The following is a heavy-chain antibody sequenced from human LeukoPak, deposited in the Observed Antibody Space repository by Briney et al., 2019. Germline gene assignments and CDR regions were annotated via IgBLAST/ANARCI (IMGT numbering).Heavy chain of an antibody. CDR1: GFTFSTYP. J-gene: IGHJ4*02. Sequence: GGSLRLSCAASGFTFSTYPVHWVRQAPGKGLEWVAFISYDGYNEDYADSVKGRFTISRDNSKNTLYLQINSLRAEDTALYYCARHYFDGSGYLFDYWGQGTLVTVSS. CDR3: ARHYFDGSGYLFDY. D-gene: IGHD3-22*01. CDR2: ISYDGYNE. V-gene: IGHV3-30-3*01.